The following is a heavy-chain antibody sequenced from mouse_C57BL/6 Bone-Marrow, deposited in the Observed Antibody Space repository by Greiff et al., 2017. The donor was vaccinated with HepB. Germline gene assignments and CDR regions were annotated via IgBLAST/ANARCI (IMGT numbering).Heavy chain of an antibody. CDR2: IRSKSNNYAT. V-gene: IGHV10-1*01. J-gene: IGHJ1*03. CDR3: VRHYSNLRYFDV. CDR1: GFSFNTYA. Sequence: EVQGVESGGGLVQPKGSLKLSCAASGFSFNTYAMNWVRQAPGKGLEWVARIRSKSNNYATYYADSVKDRFTISRDDSESMLYLQMNNLKTEDTAMYYCVRHYSNLRYFDVWGTGTTVTVSS. D-gene: IGHD2-5*01.